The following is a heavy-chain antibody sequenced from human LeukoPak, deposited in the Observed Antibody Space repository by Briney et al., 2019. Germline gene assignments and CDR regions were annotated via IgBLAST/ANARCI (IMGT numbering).Heavy chain of an antibody. CDR3: TTVEWGPAAIPDIDY. CDR1: GFTFSNAW. CDR2: IKSKTDGGTT. V-gene: IGHV3-15*01. D-gene: IGHD2-2*01. J-gene: IGHJ4*02. Sequence: PGGSLRLSCAASGFTFSNAWMSWVRQAPGKGLEWVGRIKSKTDGGTTDYAAPVKGRFTISRDDSKNTLYLQMNSLKTEDTAVYYCTTVEWGPAAIPDIDYWGQGTLVTVSS.